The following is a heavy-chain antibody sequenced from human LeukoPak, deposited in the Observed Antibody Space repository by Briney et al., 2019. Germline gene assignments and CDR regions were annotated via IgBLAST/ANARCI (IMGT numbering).Heavy chain of an antibody. V-gene: IGHV5-51*01. CDR2: TYHGGSDT. CDR1: GDSFTSYW. D-gene: IGHD2-15*01. CDR3: ARLYCSGSTCYMGVDY. Sequence: GAALQISSKGVGDSFTSYWIAWGRPRPGKGGEGVGITYHGGSDTRYSPSFQGQVTISVDKSINPPYLQWSSLKASDTAMYYCARLYCSGSTCYMGVDYWGQGTLVTVSS. J-gene: IGHJ4*02.